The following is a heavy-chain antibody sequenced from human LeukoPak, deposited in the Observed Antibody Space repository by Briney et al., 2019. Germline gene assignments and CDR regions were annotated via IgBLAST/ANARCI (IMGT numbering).Heavy chain of an antibody. V-gene: IGHV4-59*08. D-gene: IGHD3-10*01. J-gene: IGHJ5*02. CDR3: ARQGNNWFDP. CDR1: GGSFSGYY. Sequence: SETLSLTCAVYGGSFSGYYWSWIRQPPGKGPEWIGYIYYSGSTNYNPSLKSRVTISVDTSKNQFSLKLSSVTAADTAVYYCARQGNNWFDPWGQGTLVTVSS. CDR2: IYYSGST.